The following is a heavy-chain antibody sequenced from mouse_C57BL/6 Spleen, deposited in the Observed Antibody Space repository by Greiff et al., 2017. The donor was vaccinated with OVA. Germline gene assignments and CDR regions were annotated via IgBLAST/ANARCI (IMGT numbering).Heavy chain of an antibody. J-gene: IGHJ2*01. Sequence: VQLQQSGPELVKPGASVKISCKASGYTFTDYYMNWVKQSHGKSLEWIGDINPNNGGTSYNQKFKGKATLTVDKSSSTAYMELRSLTSEDSAVYYCARSTMVKKVYFDYWGQGTTLTVSS. V-gene: IGHV1-26*01. CDR3: ARSTMVKKVYFDY. CDR2: INPNNGGT. CDR1: GYTFTDYY. D-gene: IGHD2-1*01.